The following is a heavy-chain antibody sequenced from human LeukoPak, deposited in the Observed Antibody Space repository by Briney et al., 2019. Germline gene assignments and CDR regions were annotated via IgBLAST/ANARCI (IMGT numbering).Heavy chain of an antibody. CDR3: AVGAYIAVAH. CDR1: GGSISSSSYY. V-gene: IGHV4-39*01. CDR2: IYYSGST. Sequence: SETLSLTCTVSGGSISSSSYYWGWIRQPPGKGLEWIGSIYYSGSTYYNPSLKSRVTISVDTSKNQFSLKLSSVTAADTAVYYCAVGAYIAVAHWGQGTLVTVSS. D-gene: IGHD6-19*01. J-gene: IGHJ4*02.